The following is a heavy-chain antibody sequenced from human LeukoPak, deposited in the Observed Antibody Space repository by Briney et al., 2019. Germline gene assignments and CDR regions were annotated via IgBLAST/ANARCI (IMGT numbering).Heavy chain of an antibody. CDR1: GFTVSSNY. CDR3: AKDRGYCSSTSCTTFDY. Sequence: PGGSLRLSCAASGFTVSSNYMSWVRQAPGKGLEWVSAISGSGGSTYYADSVKGRFTISRDNSKNTLYLQMNSLRAEDTAVYYCAKDRGYCSSTSCTTFDYWGQGTLVTVSS. V-gene: IGHV3-23*01. J-gene: IGHJ4*02. D-gene: IGHD2-2*01. CDR2: ISGSGGST.